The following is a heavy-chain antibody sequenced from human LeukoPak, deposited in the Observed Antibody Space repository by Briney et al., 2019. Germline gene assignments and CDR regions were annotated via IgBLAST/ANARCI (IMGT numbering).Heavy chain of an antibody. Sequence: GGSLRLSCAASGFTFSSYAMSWVRQAPGKGLEWLSYISGRGNYVDYAESLKGRITISRDNAKNSLYLQMNSLRAEDTAVYYCARWGIGATEIDYWGQGTLVTVSS. CDR2: ISGRGNYV. D-gene: IGHD6-13*01. CDR3: ARWGIGATEIDY. CDR1: GFTFSSYA. J-gene: IGHJ4*02. V-gene: IGHV3-21*06.